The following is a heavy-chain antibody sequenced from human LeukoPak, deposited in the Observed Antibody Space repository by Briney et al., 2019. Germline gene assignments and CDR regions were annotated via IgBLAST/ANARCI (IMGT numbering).Heavy chain of an antibody. D-gene: IGHD4-17*01. CDR2: IIPILGIA. CDR3: ARPSTVTTNYYYYYGMDV. V-gene: IGHV1-69*02. Sequence: SVKVSCKASGGTLSSYTISWVRQAPGQGLEWMGRIIPILGIANYAQKFQGRVTITADKSTSTAYMELSSLRSEDTAVYYCARPSTVTTNYYYYYGMDVWGQGTTVTVSS. J-gene: IGHJ6*02. CDR1: GGTLSSYT.